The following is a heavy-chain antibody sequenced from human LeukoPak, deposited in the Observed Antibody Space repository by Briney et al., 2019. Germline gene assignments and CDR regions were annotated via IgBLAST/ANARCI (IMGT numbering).Heavy chain of an antibody. D-gene: IGHD2-2*01. CDR3: ARPSDIVVVPAAVDAFDI. CDR2: IIPIFGTA. Sequence: SVKVSCKASGGTFSSYAISWVQQAPGQGLEWMGGIIPIFGTANYAQKFQGRVTITADESTSTAYMELSSLRSEDTAVYYCARPSDIVVVPAAVDAFDIWGQGTMVTVSS. J-gene: IGHJ3*02. CDR1: GGTFSSYA. V-gene: IGHV1-69*13.